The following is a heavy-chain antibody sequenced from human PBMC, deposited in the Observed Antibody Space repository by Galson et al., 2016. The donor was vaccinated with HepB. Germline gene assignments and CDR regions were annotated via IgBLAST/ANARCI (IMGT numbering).Heavy chain of an antibody. D-gene: IGHD3-10*01. Sequence: SETLSLTCGVSGGSIGISSWWTWVRQSPGKGLEWIGEIYYSGATNYNPSLKSRVNISVDKSKNQFSLNLRSVTAADTAVYYCARVGYYYGSGDYYIFGAFDYWGQGIQVTVSS. CDR3: ARVGYYYGSGDYYIFGAFDY. CDR2: IYYSGAT. V-gene: IGHV4-4*02. CDR1: GGSIGISSW. J-gene: IGHJ4*02.